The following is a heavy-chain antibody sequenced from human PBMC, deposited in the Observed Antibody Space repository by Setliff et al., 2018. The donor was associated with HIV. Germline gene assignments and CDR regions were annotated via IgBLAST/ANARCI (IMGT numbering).Heavy chain of an antibody. CDR2: IYHSGTT. CDR1: GYSISSGYY. CDR3: AQEERDAYNYWFDP. J-gene: IGHJ5*02. Sequence: KPSETLSLTCAVSGYSISSGYYWGWIRQPPGKGLEWVGSIYHSGTTYYNPSLKSRVTISVDTSKNQFSLSLSSVTAADTAVYYCAQEERDAYNYWFDPWGQGSPVTVSS. D-gene: IGHD1-1*01. V-gene: IGHV4-38-2*01.